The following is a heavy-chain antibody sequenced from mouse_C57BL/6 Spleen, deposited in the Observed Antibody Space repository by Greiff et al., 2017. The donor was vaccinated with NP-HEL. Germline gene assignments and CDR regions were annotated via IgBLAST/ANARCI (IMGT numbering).Heavy chain of an antibody. CDR1: GFTFSSYA. CDR2: ISDGGSYT. V-gene: IGHV5-4*01. D-gene: IGHD3-1*01. Sequence: DVKLVESGGGLVKPGGSLKLSCAASGFTFSSYAMSWVRQTPEKRLEWVATISDGGSYTYYPDNVKGRFTISRDNAKNNLYLQMSHLKSEDTAMYYCAREATASSGVAYWGQGTLVTVSA. CDR3: AREATASSGVAY. J-gene: IGHJ3*01.